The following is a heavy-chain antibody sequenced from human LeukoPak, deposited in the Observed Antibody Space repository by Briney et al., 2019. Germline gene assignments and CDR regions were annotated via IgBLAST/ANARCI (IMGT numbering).Heavy chain of an antibody. D-gene: IGHD3-3*01. CDR1: GFTFGSYG. J-gene: IGHJ4*02. Sequence: GGSLRLSCAASGFTFGSYGMHWVRQAPGKGLEWVAVISYDGSNKYYADSVKGRFTISRENSKNTLYLQMNSLRAEDTAVYYCAKGDRNYDFWSGYYGHWGQGTLVTVSS. V-gene: IGHV3-30*18. CDR3: AKGDRNYDFWSGYYGH. CDR2: ISYDGSNK.